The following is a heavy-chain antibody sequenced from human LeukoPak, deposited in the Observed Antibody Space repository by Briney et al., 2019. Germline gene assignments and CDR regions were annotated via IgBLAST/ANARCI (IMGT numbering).Heavy chain of an antibody. V-gene: IGHV1-69*05. Sequence: SVKVSCKASGGTFSSYAISWVRQAPGQGLEWMGGIIPIFGTANYAQKFQGRVTITTDESTSTAYMELSSLRSDDTAVYYCARGPYYYDSSRVFDYWGQGTLVTVSS. CDR1: GGTFSSYA. D-gene: IGHD3-22*01. CDR2: IIPIFGTA. CDR3: ARGPYYYDSSRVFDY. J-gene: IGHJ4*02.